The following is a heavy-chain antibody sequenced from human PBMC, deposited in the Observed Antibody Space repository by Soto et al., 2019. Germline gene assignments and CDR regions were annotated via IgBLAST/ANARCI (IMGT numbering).Heavy chain of an antibody. CDR3: AREQAWFGELYRSYYYYYGMAF. D-gene: IGHD3-10*01. CDR1: GGTFSSYA. V-gene: IGHV1-69*13. CDR2: IIPIFGTA. J-gene: IGHJ6*02. Sequence: SVKVSCKASGGTFSSYAISWVRQAPGQGLEWMGGIIPIFGTANYAQKFQGRVTITADESTSTAYMELSSLRSEDTAVYYCAREQAWFGELYRSYYYYYGMAFWGQGTSVTVSS.